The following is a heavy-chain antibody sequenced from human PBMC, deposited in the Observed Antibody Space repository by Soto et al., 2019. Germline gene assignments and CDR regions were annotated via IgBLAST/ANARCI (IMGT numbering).Heavy chain of an antibody. CDR3: AKVPLGNYDRSGIYSTMDY. V-gene: IGHV3-30*18. CDR1: GFTFSNYG. CDR2: ISYDGSNK. D-gene: IGHD3-22*01. Sequence: QVQLVESGGGVVQPGRSLRLSCAASGFTFSNYGIHWVRQDPGKGLEWVAVISYDGSNKYYADSVKGRFTISRDNSKNTLSLQMNSLRVEDTAVYYCAKVPLGNYDRSGIYSTMDYWGQGTLVTVSS. J-gene: IGHJ4*02.